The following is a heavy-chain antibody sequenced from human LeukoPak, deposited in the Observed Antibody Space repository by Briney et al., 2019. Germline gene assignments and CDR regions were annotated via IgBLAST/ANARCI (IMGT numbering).Heavy chain of an antibody. V-gene: IGHV3-53*01. Sequence: PGGSLRLSCAASGFTVSSNYMSWVRQAPGKGLEWVSVIYSGGSAYYADSVTGRFTISRDNSKNTLYLQMNSLRAEDTAVYYCAREGGIAVAGDAFDIWGQGTMVTVSS. CDR3: AREGGIAVAGDAFDI. CDR1: GFTVSSNY. CDR2: IYSGGSA. D-gene: IGHD6-19*01. J-gene: IGHJ3*02.